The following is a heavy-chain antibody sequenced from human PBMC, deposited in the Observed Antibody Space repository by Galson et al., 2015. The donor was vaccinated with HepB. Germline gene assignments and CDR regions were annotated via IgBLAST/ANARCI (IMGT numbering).Heavy chain of an antibody. J-gene: IGHJ5*02. V-gene: IGHV4-59*12. Sequence: SETLSLTCTVSGGSISGSYWSWIRQSPGKGLEWIGSIFYSGSTNNNPALKSRVTISVDTSKNQFSLNLSSVTAADTAVYYCARDSDNSGWAAWWFDPWGQGTLVTVSS. CDR2: IFYSGST. CDR1: GGSISGSY. D-gene: IGHD6-19*01. CDR3: ARDSDNSGWAAWWFDP.